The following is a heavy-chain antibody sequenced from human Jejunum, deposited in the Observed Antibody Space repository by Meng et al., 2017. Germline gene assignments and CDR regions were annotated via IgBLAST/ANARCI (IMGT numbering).Heavy chain of an antibody. CDR2: ISYSGST. V-gene: IGHV4-59*11. D-gene: IGHD3/OR15-3a*01. CDR3: ARISPPYDVLTGPFDY. J-gene: IGHJ4*02. CDR1: GGSIRRHY. Sequence: GSLRLSCSVSGGSIRRHYWSWIRQPPGKGLEWIGYISYSGSTNYNPSLKSRVTISVDTSKNQFSLRLSSVTAADTAVYYCARISPPYDVLTGPFDYWGQGTLVTVSS.